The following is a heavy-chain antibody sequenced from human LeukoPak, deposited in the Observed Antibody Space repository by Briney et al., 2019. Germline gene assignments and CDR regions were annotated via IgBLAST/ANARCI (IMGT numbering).Heavy chain of an antibody. CDR2: ITHSGNT. Sequence: SETLSLTCAVYVGSFKAYYGTWIRQTPGKGLEWIGEITHSGNTNYNPSLESRVTISADTSKNQLSLNLGSVTAADTPIYYCAIGLRFRHGPGYYYMDVWGKGPTVTVPS. V-gene: IGHV4-34*01. CDR1: VGSFKAYY. CDR3: AIGLRFRHGPGYYYMDV. J-gene: IGHJ6*03.